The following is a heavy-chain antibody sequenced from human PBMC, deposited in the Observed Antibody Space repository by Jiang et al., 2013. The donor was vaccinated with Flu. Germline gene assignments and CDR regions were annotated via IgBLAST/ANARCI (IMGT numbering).Heavy chain of an antibody. Sequence: GLVKPSETLSLTCTVSGGSISSYYWSWIRQPPGKGLEWIGYIYYSGSTNYNPSLKSRVTISVDTSKNQFSLKLSSVTAADTAVYYCARIERYYDSSGYHRGAFDIWGQGTMVTVSS. D-gene: IGHD3-22*01. CDR1: GGSISSYY. J-gene: IGHJ3*02. CDR3: ARIERYYDSSGYHRGAFDI. CDR2: IYYSGST. V-gene: IGHV4-59*01.